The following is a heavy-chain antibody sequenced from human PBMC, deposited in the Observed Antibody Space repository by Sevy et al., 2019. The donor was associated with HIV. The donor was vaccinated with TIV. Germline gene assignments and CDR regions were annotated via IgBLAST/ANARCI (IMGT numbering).Heavy chain of an antibody. CDR1: GGSFSGYY. J-gene: IGHJ6*03. CDR3: ARGEAGRNYYYYYYMDV. D-gene: IGHD3-10*01. Sequence: SETLSLTCAVYGGSFSGYYWSWIRQPPGKGLEWIGEINHSGSTNSNPSLKSRVTISVDTSKNQFSLKLSSVTAADTAVYYCARGEAGRNYYYYYYMDVWGKGTTVTVSS. V-gene: IGHV4-34*01. CDR2: INHSGST.